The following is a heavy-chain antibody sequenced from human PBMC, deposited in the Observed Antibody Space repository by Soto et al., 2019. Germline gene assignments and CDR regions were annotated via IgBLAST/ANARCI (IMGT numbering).Heavy chain of an antibody. D-gene: IGHD4-17*01. V-gene: IGHV3-23*01. CDR2: INSGGRT. CDR1: GFTFSSYT. J-gene: IGHJ4*02. Sequence: GGSLRLSCAASGFTFSSYTTNWVRQAPGKGLEWVSGINSGGRTYYADSVKGRFTISRDDSKNTLYLQIISLRAEDTAVYYCAKDLRPDGVWDFDYWGQGTLVTVSS. CDR3: AKDLRPDGVWDFDY.